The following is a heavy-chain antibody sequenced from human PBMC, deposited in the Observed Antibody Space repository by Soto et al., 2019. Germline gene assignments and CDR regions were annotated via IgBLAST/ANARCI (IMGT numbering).Heavy chain of an antibody. Sequence: QVQLQESGPGLVKPSETLSLTCTVSGGSISSYYWSWIRQRPGKGLEWIGYIYYSGRTNYNPSLKSRVTLSVDTSKNQFALKLSSVTAADTAVYYCARGYCSSTSCYIWDNWFDPWGQGTLVTVSS. D-gene: IGHD2-2*02. J-gene: IGHJ5*02. CDR3: ARGYCSSTSCYIWDNWFDP. V-gene: IGHV4-59*01. CDR2: IYYSGRT. CDR1: GGSISSYY.